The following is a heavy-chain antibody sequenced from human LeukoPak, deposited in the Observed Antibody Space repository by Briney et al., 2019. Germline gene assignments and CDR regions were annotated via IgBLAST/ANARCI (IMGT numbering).Heavy chain of an antibody. Sequence: SETLSLTCTVAGGSISSYHWSWTRQPPGKGSEWIGYIYSSGSTSYNPSLKSRVAISVDTSKNQFSLKLSSVTAADTAVYYCARRISGGSSDYWGQGTLVTVSS. J-gene: IGHJ4*02. D-gene: IGHD2-15*01. CDR1: GGSISSYH. V-gene: IGHV4-59*08. CDR3: ARRISGGSSDY. CDR2: IYSSGST.